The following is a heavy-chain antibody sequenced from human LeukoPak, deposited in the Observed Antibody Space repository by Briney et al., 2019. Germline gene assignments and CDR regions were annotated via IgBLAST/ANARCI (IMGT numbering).Heavy chain of an antibody. V-gene: IGHV5-51*01. J-gene: IGHJ3*02. Sequence: GESLKISCQGSGYSFTSYWIGWVRQMPGKGLEWMGIIYPGDSDTRYSPSFQGQVTISADKSISTASPQWSSLKASDTAMYYCARGGDIAAGTAAFDIWGQGTMVTVSS. CDR3: ARGGDIAAGTAAFDI. CDR2: IYPGDSDT. D-gene: IGHD6-13*01. CDR1: GYSFTSYW.